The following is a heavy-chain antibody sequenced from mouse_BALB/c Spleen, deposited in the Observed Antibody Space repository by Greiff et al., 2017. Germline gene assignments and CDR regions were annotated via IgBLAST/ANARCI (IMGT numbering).Heavy chain of an antibody. J-gene: IGHJ1*01. V-gene: IGHV5-17*02. CDR2: ISSGSSTI. CDR1: GFTFSSFG. CDR3: ARSGLGDWYFDV. D-gene: IGHD3-3*01. Sequence: EVKVVESGGGLVQPGGSRKLSCAASGFTFSSFGMHWVRQAPEKGLEWVAYISSGSSTIYYADTVKGRFTISRDNPKNTLFLQMTSLRSEDTAMYYCARSGLGDWYFDVWGAGTTVTVSS.